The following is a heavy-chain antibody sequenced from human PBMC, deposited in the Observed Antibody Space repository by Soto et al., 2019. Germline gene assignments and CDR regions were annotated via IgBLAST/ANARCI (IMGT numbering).Heavy chain of an antibody. CDR1: GFTFSSYG. Sequence: VQLVESGGGVVQPGRSLRLSCAASGFTFSSYGMHWVRQAPGKGLEWVAVISYDGSNKYYADSMKGRFTISRDNSKNTLYLQMNSLRAEDTAVYYCAKASVAGPRAHFDYWGQGTLVTVSS. J-gene: IGHJ4*02. CDR3: AKASVAGPRAHFDY. D-gene: IGHD6-19*01. V-gene: IGHV3-30*18. CDR2: ISYDGSNK.